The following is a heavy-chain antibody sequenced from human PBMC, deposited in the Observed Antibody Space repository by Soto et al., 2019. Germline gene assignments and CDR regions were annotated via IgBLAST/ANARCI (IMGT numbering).Heavy chain of an antibody. Sequence: EVQLAESGGGMVQPGGSLRLSCVASGFTFSSYDMHWVRQAPGKGLEYVSSISSNGGTTYYGDSGKGRFTISRDNSKNPLYLQMGSLRAEDMAVYYCVRRVSGNYDYWGQGTLVTVSS. CDR3: VRRVSGNYDY. D-gene: IGHD1-7*01. V-gene: IGHV3-64*07. CDR2: ISSNGGTT. CDR1: GFTFSSYD. J-gene: IGHJ4*02.